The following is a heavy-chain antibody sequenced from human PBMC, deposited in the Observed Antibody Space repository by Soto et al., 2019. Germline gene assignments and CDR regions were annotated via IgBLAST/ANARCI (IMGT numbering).Heavy chain of an antibody. D-gene: IGHD3-10*01. CDR1: GGSLSSYY. V-gene: IGHV4-59*01. J-gene: IGHJ3*02. Sequence: SETLSLTCTVSGGSLSSYYWSWIRQPPGKGLEWIGYIYYRGSTNYNPSLKSRVTISVDTSKNQFSLKLTSVTAADTAVYYCARRYGSAFDIRGQGTMVTVSS. CDR3: ARRYGSAFDI. CDR2: IYYRGST.